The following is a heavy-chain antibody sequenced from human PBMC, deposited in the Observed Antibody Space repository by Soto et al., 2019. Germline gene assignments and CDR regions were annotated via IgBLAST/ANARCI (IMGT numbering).Heavy chain of an antibody. CDR1: GFTFSNYW. CDR2: INRDGSGT. CDR3: VRVLLWGTPYYYYGMDV. Sequence: EVQLVESGGGLVQPGGSLRLSCVASGFTFSNYWMHWVRQAPGKGLVWVSRINRDGSGTNYADSVKGRFTIYRDNAKNTLYLQMNSLRAEDTGLYYCVRVLLWGTPYYYYGMDVWGQGTTVTVSS. D-gene: IGHD2-15*01. J-gene: IGHJ6*02. V-gene: IGHV3-74*01.